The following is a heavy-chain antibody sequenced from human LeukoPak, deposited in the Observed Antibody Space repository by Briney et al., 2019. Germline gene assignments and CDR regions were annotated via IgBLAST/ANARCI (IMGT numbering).Heavy chain of an antibody. V-gene: IGHV3-30-3*01. CDR3: ATISSNWSPLFDY. CDR1: GFTFSSYA. Sequence: GGSLRLSCAASGFTFSSYAMHWVRQAPGKGLEWVAVISYDGSNKYYADSVKGRFTISRDNAKNTLYLQMNSLRAEDTAVYYCATISSNWSPLFDYWGQGTLVTVSS. CDR2: ISYDGSNK. J-gene: IGHJ4*02. D-gene: IGHD6-13*01.